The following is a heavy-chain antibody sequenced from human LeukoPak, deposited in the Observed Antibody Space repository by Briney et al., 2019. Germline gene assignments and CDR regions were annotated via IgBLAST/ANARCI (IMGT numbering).Heavy chain of an antibody. J-gene: IGHJ2*01. CDR3: ARQDYYDTGTWYFDL. Sequence: PSETLSLTCAVYGGSFSGYYWSWIRQPPGKGLELIGEINHSGSTNYNPSLKSRVTISVDTSKNQFSLKLSSVTAADTAVYYCARQDYYDTGTWYFDLWGRGTLVTVSS. V-gene: IGHV4-34*01. D-gene: IGHD3-22*01. CDR2: INHSGST. CDR1: GGSFSGYY.